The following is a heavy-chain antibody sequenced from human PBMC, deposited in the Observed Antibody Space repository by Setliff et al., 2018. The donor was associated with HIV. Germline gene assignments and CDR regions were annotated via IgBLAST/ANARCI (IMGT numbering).Heavy chain of an antibody. CDR2: INTNSGDT. D-gene: IGHD3-22*01. V-gene: IGHV1-2*02. CDR3: AKCSEMLGTPATSSGYYCGWFDP. J-gene: IGHJ5*02. CDR1: GYTFTVYY. Sequence: RASVKVSCKASGYTFTVYYMHWVRQAPGQGLEWMGWINTNSGDTKYAQKFQGRVTMTRDTSISTAFMDLRSLRSDDTAVYYCAKCSEMLGTPATSSGYYCGWFDPWGQGTLVTVSS.